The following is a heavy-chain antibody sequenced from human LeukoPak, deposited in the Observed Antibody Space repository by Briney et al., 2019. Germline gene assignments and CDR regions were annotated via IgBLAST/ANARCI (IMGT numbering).Heavy chain of an antibody. CDR2: ISYDGSNK. CDR1: GFTFSSYA. CDR3: ARPYGGYVDYYFDY. J-gene: IGHJ4*02. D-gene: IGHD5-12*01. V-gene: IGHV3-30-3*01. Sequence: GGSLRLSCEASGFTFSSYAMDWVRQAPGKGLEWVAVISYDGSNKYYADSVKGRFTISRDNSKNTLYLQMNSLRTEDTAVYYCARPYGGYVDYYFDYWGQGTLVTVSS.